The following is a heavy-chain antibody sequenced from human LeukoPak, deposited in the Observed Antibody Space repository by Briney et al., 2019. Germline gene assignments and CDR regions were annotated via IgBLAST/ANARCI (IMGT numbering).Heavy chain of an antibody. CDR2: MNPNSGNT. CDR1: GYTFTSYD. D-gene: IGHD6-19*01. Sequence: ASVKVSCKASGYTFTSYDINWVRRATGQGLEWMGWMNPNSGNTGYAQKFQGRVTMTRNTSISTAYMELSSLRSEDTAVYYCARGRPSGWVRERWFDPWGKGTTVSVSS. CDR3: ARGRPSGWVRERWFDP. V-gene: IGHV1-8*01. J-gene: IGHJ6*04.